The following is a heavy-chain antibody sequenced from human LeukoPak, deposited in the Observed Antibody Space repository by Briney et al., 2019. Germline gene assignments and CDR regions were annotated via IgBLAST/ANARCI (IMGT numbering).Heavy chain of an antibody. CDR1: GYTFTSYD. CDR2: MNPNSGNT. D-gene: IGHD2-2*01. CDR3: AAFPYCSSTSCPDY. J-gene: IGHJ4*02. V-gene: IGHV1-8*01. Sequence: ASVKVSCRASGYTFTSYDINWVRQATGQGLEWMGWMNPNSGNTGYAQKFQGRVTMTRNTSISTAYMELSSLRSEDTAVYYCAAFPYCSSTSCPDYWGQGTLVTVSS.